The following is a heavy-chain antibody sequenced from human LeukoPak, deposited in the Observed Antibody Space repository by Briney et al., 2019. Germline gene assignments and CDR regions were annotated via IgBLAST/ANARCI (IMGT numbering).Heavy chain of an antibody. CDR3: AKDPKQWDNPSFGY. CDR1: GFTFSSYG. V-gene: IGHV3-30*02. J-gene: IGHJ4*02. D-gene: IGHD6-19*01. CDR2: IRYDGSNK. Sequence: PGGSLRLSCAASGFTFSSYGMHWVRQAPGKGLEWVAFIRYDGSNKYYADSVKGRSTISRDNSKNTLYLQMNSLRAEDTAVYYCAKDPKQWDNPSFGYWGQGTLVTVSS.